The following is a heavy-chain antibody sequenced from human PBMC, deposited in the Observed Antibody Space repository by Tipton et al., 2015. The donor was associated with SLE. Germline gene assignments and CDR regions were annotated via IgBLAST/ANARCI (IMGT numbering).Heavy chain of an antibody. D-gene: IGHD6-19*01. CDR2: VFYGGRY. CDR3: ARETEDTGWIHSRDYIYYYYVDV. CDR1: NGSITSLYDY. J-gene: IGHJ6*03. V-gene: IGHV4-39*07. Sequence: TLSLTCTVSNGSITSLYDYWGWVRQPPGKGLEWLGSVFYGGRYYYNASLRSRVTISVDTVKNQFSLELSSVTAADTAVYYCARETEDTGWIHSRDYIYYYYVDVWGQGTTVTVSS.